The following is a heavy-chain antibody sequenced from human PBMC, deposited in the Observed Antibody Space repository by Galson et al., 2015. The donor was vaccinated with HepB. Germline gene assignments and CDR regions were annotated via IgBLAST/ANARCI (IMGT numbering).Heavy chain of an antibody. J-gene: IGHJ4*02. CDR1: GFTFSSYS. D-gene: IGHD4-17*01. Sequence: SLRLSCAASGFTFSSYSMNWVRQAPGKGLEWVSYISSSSSTIYYADSVKGRFTISRDNAKNSLYLQMNSLRAEDTAVYYCARDLGRAYGDYAWNWGQGTLVTVSS. CDR3: ARDLGRAYGDYAWN. CDR2: ISSSSSTI. V-gene: IGHV3-48*01.